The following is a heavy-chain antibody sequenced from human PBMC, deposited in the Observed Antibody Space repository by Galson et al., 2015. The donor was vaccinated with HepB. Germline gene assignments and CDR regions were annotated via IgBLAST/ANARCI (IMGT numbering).Heavy chain of an antibody. D-gene: IGHD6-19*01. CDR3: AKGRTSSGWFYYYYYGMDV. V-gene: IGHV3-30*18. Sequence: SLRLSCAASGFTFSSYGMHWVRQAPGKGLEWVAVISYDGSNKYYADSVKGRFTISRDNSKNTLYLQMNSLRAEDTAVYYCAKGRTSSGWFYYYYYGMDVWGQGTTVTVSS. J-gene: IGHJ6*02. CDR2: ISYDGSNK. CDR1: GFTFSSYG.